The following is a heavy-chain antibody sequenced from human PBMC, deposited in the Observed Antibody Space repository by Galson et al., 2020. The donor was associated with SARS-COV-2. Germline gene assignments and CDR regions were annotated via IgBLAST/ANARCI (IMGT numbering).Heavy chain of an antibody. Sequence: QLGESLKISCAASGFTFSNYWMTWVRQAPGKGLDWVASIQEHGSDKYFGDSVKGRFTISRDNAENSLYLEMNSLGVEDTAVYYCARGPGGEYSGDYNFYYYGLDVWGLGTTVTVSS. CDR1: GFTFSNYW. D-gene: IGHD1-26*01. J-gene: IGHJ6*02. CDR2: IQEHGSDK. V-gene: IGHV3-7*01. CDR3: ARGPGGEYSGDYNFYYYGLDV.